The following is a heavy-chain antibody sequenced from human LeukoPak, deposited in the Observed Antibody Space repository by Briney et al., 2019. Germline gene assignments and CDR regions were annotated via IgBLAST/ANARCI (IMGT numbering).Heavy chain of an antibody. CDR1: GFTFSSYG. Sequence: SGGSLRLSCAAPGFTFSSYGMHWVRQAPGKGLEWVAFIRYDGSNKHYADSVKGRFTISRDNSKNTLYLQMNSLRAEDTAVYYCAREEGIDGSGYYYVLGYWGQGALVTVSS. J-gene: IGHJ4*02. V-gene: IGHV3-30*02. CDR3: AREEGIDGSGYYYVLGY. CDR2: IRYDGSNK. D-gene: IGHD3-22*01.